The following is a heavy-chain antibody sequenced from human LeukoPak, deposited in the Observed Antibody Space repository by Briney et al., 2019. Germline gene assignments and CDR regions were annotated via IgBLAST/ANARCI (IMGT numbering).Heavy chain of an antibody. CDR1: GFTVSSDY. V-gene: IGHV3-66*01. D-gene: IGHD2-21*01. CDR2: IYTCGST. Sequence: PGGSLRLSCAASGFTVSSDYMSWVRQAPGKGLEWVSVIYTCGSTYSADSVKGRFTISRDNSKNTLYLQMNSLRAEDTAVYYCATCTGPTYCGGDCYPTNWGQGTLVTVSS. CDR3: ATCTGPTYCGGDCYPTN. J-gene: IGHJ4*02.